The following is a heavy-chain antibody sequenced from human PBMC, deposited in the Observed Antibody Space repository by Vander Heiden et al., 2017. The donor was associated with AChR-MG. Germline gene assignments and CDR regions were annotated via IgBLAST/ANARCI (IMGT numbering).Heavy chain of an antibody. CDR3: ARFPLADYDILTGQKDV. J-gene: IGHJ6*02. Sequence: QVQLVQSGAEVKKPGASVKVSCKASGYTFTSYGISWVRQAPGQGLEWMGWISAYNGNTNYAQKLQGRVTMTTDTSTSTAYMELRSLRSEDTAVYYCARFPLADYDILTGQKDVWGQGTTVTVSS. V-gene: IGHV1-18*01. CDR2: ISAYNGNT. CDR1: GYTFTSYG. D-gene: IGHD3-9*01.